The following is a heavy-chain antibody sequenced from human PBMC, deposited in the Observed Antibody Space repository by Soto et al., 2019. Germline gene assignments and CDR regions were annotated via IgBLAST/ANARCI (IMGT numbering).Heavy chain of an antibody. D-gene: IGHD2-2*02. CDR2: IKQDGSEK. J-gene: IGHJ4*02. CDR3: ARDPGYCSSTSCHNPFDY. CDR1: VFTFSSYW. Sequence: WWSLRLSCSASVFTFSSYWMSWFRQAPGKGLEWVANIKQDGSEKYYVDSVKGRFTISRDNAKNSLYLQMNSLRAEDTAVYYCARDPGYCSSTSCHNPFDYWGQGTLVTVSS. V-gene: IGHV3-7*03.